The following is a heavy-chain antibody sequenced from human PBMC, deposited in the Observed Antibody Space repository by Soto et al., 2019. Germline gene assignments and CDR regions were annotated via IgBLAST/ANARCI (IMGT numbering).Heavy chain of an antibody. V-gene: IGHV1-2*02. Sequence: GAAVKVSCKACGCTFSGFYMHWVRQAPGQGLEWMGWINPNSGGTKSAEKFQGRVTMTRDTSISTAYMELSRLTSDDTAVYYCASAAVTGTAGLDFWGQGTQVTVSS. CDR2: INPNSGGT. CDR1: GCTFSGFY. CDR3: ASAAVTGTAGLDF. D-gene: IGHD6-19*01. J-gene: IGHJ4*02.